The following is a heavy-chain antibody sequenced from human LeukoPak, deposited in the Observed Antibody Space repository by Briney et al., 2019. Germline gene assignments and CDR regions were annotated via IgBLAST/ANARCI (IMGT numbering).Heavy chain of an antibody. J-gene: IGHJ3*02. CDR1: GYTFTSYA. CDR2: SNAGNGNT. D-gene: IGHD2-2*02. CDR3: AREEIPYGAFDI. V-gene: IGHV1-3*02. Sequence: ASVKVSCKASGYTFTSYAMHWVRQAHGQRLEWMGWSNAGNGNTKYSQEFQDRVTITWDTSASTAYMELSSLRSEDMAVYYCAREEIPYGAFDIWGQGTMVNVSS.